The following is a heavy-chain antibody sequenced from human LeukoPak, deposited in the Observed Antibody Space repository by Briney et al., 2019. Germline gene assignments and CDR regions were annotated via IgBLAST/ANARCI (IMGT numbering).Heavy chain of an antibody. CDR3: AKEGMTPVSDFDS. J-gene: IGHJ4*02. Sequence: GGSLRLSCSASGFTFSSYSMNWVRQAPGKGLEWVSSISSSSSYIYYADSVKGRFTISRDNAKNSLYLQMNSLRAEDTAIYYCAKEGMTPVSDFDSWGQGTLVTVSS. D-gene: IGHD4-11*01. V-gene: IGHV3-21*04. CDR2: ISSSSSYI. CDR1: GFTFSSYS.